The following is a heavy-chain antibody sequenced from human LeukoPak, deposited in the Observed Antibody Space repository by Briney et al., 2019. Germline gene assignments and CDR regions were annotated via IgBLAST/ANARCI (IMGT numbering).Heavy chain of an antibody. Sequence: GGSLRLSCAASGFTFSSYAMSWVRQAPGKGLEWVSAISGSGGSTYYADSVKGRFTISRDSSKNTLYLQMNSLRAEDTAVYYCAKDPEYSSSYFDYWGQGTLVTVSS. D-gene: IGHD6-6*01. CDR3: AKDPEYSSSYFDY. V-gene: IGHV3-23*01. CDR1: GFTFSSYA. CDR2: ISGSGGST. J-gene: IGHJ4*02.